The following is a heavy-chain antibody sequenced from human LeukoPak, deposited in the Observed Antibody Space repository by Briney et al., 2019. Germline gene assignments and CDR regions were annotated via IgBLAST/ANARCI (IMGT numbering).Heavy chain of an antibody. Sequence: PGGSLRLSCAASGFTFSSYAMHWVRQAPGKGLEWVAVISYDGSSKYYADSVKGRFTISRDNSKNTLYLQMNSLRAEDTAVYYCARDLYDSSGYALSFDYWGQGTLVTVSS. CDR3: ARDLYDSSGYALSFDY. V-gene: IGHV3-30-3*01. CDR2: ISYDGSSK. D-gene: IGHD3-22*01. CDR1: GFTFSSYA. J-gene: IGHJ4*02.